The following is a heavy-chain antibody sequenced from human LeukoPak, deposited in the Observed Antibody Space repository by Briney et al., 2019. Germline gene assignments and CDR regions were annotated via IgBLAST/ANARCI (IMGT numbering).Heavy chain of an antibody. V-gene: IGHV4-4*02. CDR1: GGSISSSNW. J-gene: IGHJ5*02. Sequence: SETLSLTCAVSGGSISSSNWWSWVRQPPGKGLEWIGEIYHTGSTKYNPSLKSRVTISVDTSKNQFSLKLSSMTAADTAIYYCARGSRRFDPWGQGTLVTVSS. CDR3: ARGSRRFDP. CDR2: IYHTGST. D-gene: IGHD3-10*01.